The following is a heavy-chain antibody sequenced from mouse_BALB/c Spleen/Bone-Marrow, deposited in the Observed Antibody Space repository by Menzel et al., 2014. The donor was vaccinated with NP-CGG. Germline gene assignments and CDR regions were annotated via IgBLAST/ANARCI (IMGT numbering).Heavy chain of an antibody. CDR2: INPGSGGT. CDR3: ARRDYSFAY. D-gene: IGHD2-13*01. J-gene: IGHJ3*01. V-gene: IGHV1-54*01. CDR1: GYAFTNYL. Sequence: VNVVESGAELVRPGTSVKVSCKASGYAFTNYLIEWVKQRPRQGLEWIGVINPGSGGTNYNEKFKGKATLTADKSSSTAYMQLSSLTSDDSAVYFCARRDYSFAYWGQGTLVTVSA.